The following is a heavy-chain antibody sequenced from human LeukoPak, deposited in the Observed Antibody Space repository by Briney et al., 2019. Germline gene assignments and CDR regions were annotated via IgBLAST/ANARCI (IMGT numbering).Heavy chain of an antibody. CDR3: ARTDIVVVVAATLGLGGYFDY. Sequence: SVKVSCKASGGTFSSYAISWVRQAPGQGLEWMGGIIPTFGTANYAQKFQGRVTITADESTSTAYMELSSLRSEDTAVYYCARTDIVVVVAATLGLGGYFDYWGQGTLVTVSS. D-gene: IGHD2-15*01. CDR2: IIPTFGTA. V-gene: IGHV1-69*13. CDR1: GGTFSSYA. J-gene: IGHJ4*02.